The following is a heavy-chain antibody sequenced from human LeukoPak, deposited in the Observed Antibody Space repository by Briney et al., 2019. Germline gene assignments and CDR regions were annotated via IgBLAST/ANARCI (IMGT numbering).Heavy chain of an antibody. J-gene: IGHJ5*02. CDR2: IHHSGST. CDR3: ATYGSGSYRFDP. V-gene: IGHV4-31*03. CDR1: GGSISSGNYY. Sequence: SETLSHTCTVSGGSISSGNYYWSWIRQHPGKGLEWIGYIHHSGSTYYNPSLKSRVIISVDTSKNQFSLKLNSVTAADTAVYYCATYGSGSYRFDPWGQGTLVTVSS. D-gene: IGHD3-10*01.